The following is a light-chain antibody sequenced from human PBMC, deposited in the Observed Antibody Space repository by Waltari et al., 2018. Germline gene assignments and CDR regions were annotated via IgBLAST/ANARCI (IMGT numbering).Light chain of an antibody. CDR3: QHTYITPYT. Sequence: DIQMTQTPSSLSPSVGDRVTITCRASQSIAGHLNWFQQQPGRAPKLLIHTASSLQSGFPSRFSGSGSGTHFTLIISSLQPEDLATYFCQHTYITPYTFGQGTTLEIK. J-gene: IGKJ2*01. CDR1: QSIAGH. CDR2: TAS. V-gene: IGKV1-39*01.